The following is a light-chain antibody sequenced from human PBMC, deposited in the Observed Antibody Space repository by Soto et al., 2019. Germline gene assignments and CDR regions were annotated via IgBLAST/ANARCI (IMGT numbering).Light chain of an antibody. Sequence: EIVMTQSPLTLPVTPGEPASISCRSSQSLLYNNTYNYLDWYVQKPGQSPQLLIYFGSNRAPGVPDRFSGSGSGTDFTLKINRVEAEDVGTYDCMQALQSLTFGQGTRLEIK. CDR1: QSLLYNNTYNY. CDR3: MQALQSLT. V-gene: IGKV2-28*01. CDR2: FGS. J-gene: IGKJ5*01.